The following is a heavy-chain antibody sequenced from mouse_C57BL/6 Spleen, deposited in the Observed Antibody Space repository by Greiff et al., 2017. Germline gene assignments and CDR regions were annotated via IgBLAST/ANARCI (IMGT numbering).Heavy chain of an antibody. D-gene: IGHD1-1*01. CDR3: ARNYGSSSSYWYFDV. Sequence: QVQLQQPGAELVKPGASVKLSCKASGYTFTSYWMHWVKQRPGRGLEWIGRIDPKSGGTKYNEKFKSKATLTVDKPSSTAYMQLSSLTTEDSAVYYCARNYGSSSSYWYFDVWGTGTTVTVSS. J-gene: IGHJ1*03. V-gene: IGHV1-72*01. CDR1: GYTFTSYW. CDR2: IDPKSGGT.